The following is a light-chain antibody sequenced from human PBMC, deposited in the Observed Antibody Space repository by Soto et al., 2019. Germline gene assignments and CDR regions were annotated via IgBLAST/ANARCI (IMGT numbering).Light chain of an antibody. J-gene: IGLJ7*01. CDR2: KNN. V-gene: IGLV1-47*01. CDR1: SSNIGNLN. Sequence: QSVLPQPPSASGTPGQRVTISCSGSSSNIGNLNVYWYQQLPGTAPKLLFYKNNQRPLGVPDRFLGSKSGNSASLAISGLRSEDEADYYCAAWDDSLSGPGVFGGGTQLTVL. CDR3: AAWDDSLSGPGV.